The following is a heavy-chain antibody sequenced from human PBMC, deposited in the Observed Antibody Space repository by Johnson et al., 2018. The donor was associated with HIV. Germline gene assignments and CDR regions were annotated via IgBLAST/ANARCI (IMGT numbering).Heavy chain of an antibody. D-gene: IGHD3-9*01. J-gene: IGHJ3*02. CDR2: TRNKANRYTT. CDR3: ARGGYYDILTGYYALAAFDI. CDR1: GFTFSDHY. V-gene: IGHV3-72*01. Sequence: VQLVESGGGVVQPGGSLILSCAASGFTFSDHYMDWVRQAPGKGLEWVGRTRNKANRYTTEYAASVKGRFTISRDVSKNSLYLQMNSLKTEDTAVYYCARGGYYDILTGYYALAAFDIWGQGTMVTVSS.